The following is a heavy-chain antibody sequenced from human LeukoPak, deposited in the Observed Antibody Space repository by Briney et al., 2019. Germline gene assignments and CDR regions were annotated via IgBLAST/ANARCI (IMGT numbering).Heavy chain of an antibody. Sequence: ASVKVSCKASGYTFTDYYIHWVRQAPGQGLEWMGWIYGYNGNTNYAPKFQDRVTMTTDTSTRTAYMELKNLRSDDTAVYYCALGDILTGYWAEYFVYWGQGTLVAVSS. V-gene: IGHV1-18*04. CDR2: IYGYNGNT. J-gene: IGHJ4*02. D-gene: IGHD3-9*01. CDR1: GYTFTDYY. CDR3: ALGDILTGYWAEYFVY.